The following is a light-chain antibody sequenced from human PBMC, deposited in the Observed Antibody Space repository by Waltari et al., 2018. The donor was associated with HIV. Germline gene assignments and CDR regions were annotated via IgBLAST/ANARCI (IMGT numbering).Light chain of an antibody. J-gene: IGKJ4*01. CDR1: RTILYSSNNQNY. V-gene: IGKV4-1*01. Sequence: DIVMTQSPKSLAVSLGERATLNCWSSRTILYSSNNQNYLAWYQQKPGQSPKVLIYWASTRASGVPDRFSGSGSGTNFSLTISSLQTDDVALYYCQQYYTIGPSFGGGTKVEIK. CDR3: QQYYTIGPS. CDR2: WAS.